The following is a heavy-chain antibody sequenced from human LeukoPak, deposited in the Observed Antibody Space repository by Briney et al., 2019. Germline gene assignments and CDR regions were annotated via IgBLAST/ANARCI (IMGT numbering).Heavy chain of an antibody. CDR1: GGTFSSYA. V-gene: IGHV1-69*13. CDR3: ARVRLEAAHEYFQH. CDR2: IIPIFGTA. D-gene: IGHD6-25*01. J-gene: IGHJ1*01. Sequence: SVKVSCKASGGTFSSYAISWVRQAPGQGLEWMGGIIPIFGTANYAQKFQGRVTITADESTSTVYMELSSLRSEDTAVYYCARVRLEAAHEYFQHWGQGTLVTVSS.